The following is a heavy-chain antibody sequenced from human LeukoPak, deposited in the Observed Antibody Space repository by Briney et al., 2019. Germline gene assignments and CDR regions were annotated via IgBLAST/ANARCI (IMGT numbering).Heavy chain of an antibody. CDR3: ATSRWLVRPFDY. CDR1: GGSISNYY. V-gene: IGHV4-59*01. Sequence: PSETLSLTCTVSGGSISNYYWNWIRQPPGKGLEWIGYIYYSGTTNYNPSLKSRVSMSVDTSKNQFSLKLSSVTAADTAVYYCATSRWLVRPFDYWGQGTLVTVSS. CDR2: IYYSGTT. D-gene: IGHD6-19*01. J-gene: IGHJ4*02.